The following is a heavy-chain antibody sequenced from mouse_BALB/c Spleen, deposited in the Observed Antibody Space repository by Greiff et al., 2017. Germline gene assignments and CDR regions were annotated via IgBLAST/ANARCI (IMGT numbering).Heavy chain of an antibody. CDR2: IYPGDGDT. CDR3: ARRYGSRAPYAMDY. V-gene: IGHV1-80*01. D-gene: IGHD1-1*01. Sequence: QVQLQQSGAELVRPGSSVKISCKASGYAFSSYWMNWVKQRPGQGLEWIGQIYPGDGDTNYNGKFKGKATLTADKSSSTAYMQLSSLTSEDSAVYFCARRYGSRAPYAMDYWGQGTSVTVSS. J-gene: IGHJ4*01. CDR1: GYAFSSYW.